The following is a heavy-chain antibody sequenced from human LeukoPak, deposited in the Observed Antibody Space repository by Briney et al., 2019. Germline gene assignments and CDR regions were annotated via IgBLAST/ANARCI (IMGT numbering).Heavy chain of an antibody. CDR2: INSDGSST. D-gene: IGHD3-10*01. V-gene: IGHV3-74*01. CDR1: GFTFSSYW. J-gene: IGHJ4*02. CDR3: ASSGFLWFGELSYFGY. Sequence: PGGSLRLSCAASGFTFSSYWMHWVRQAPGKGLVWVSRINSDGSSTSYADSVKGRFTISRDNAKNTLYLQMNSLRAEDTAVYYCASSGFLWFGELSYFGYWGQGTLVTVSS.